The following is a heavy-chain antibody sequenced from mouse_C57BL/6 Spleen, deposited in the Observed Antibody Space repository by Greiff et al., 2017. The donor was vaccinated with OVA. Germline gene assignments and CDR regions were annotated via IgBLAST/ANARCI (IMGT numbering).Heavy chain of an antibody. CDR2: IDPSDSET. D-gene: IGHD1-1*01. CDR1: GYTFTRYW. V-gene: IGHV1-52*01. Sequence: QVQLQQSGAELVRPGSSVKLSCKASGYTFTRYWLPWVKQRPIQGLEWIGNIDPSDSETHYNQKFKDKATLTVDKSSSTAYMQLSSLTSEDSAVYYCARTYGSHYYAMDYWGQGTSVTVSS. CDR3: ARTYGSHYYAMDY. J-gene: IGHJ4*01.